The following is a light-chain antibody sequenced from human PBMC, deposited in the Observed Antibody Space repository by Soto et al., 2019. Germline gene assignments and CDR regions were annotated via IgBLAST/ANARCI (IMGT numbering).Light chain of an antibody. J-gene: IGLJ1*01. Sequence: QSALTQPRSVSESPGQSVAISCTGTSSDVAGYDYVSWYQQHPGKAAILMIYDVNKRPSGVPDRFSGSKSGNTASLTISGLQAEDEADYYCCSFAGSYYVFGAGTKVTVL. CDR3: CSFAGSYYV. V-gene: IGLV2-11*01. CDR2: DVN. CDR1: SSDVAGYDY.